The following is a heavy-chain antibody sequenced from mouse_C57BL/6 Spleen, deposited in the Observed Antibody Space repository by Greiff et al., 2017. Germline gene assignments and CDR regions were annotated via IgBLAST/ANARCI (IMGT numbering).Heavy chain of an antibody. D-gene: IGHD4-1*01. CDR2: IHPTSGRT. CDR1: GYTFTSYW. J-gene: IGHJ2*01. V-gene: IGHV1-64*01. Sequence: QVQLQQPGAELVKPGASVKLSCKASGYTFTSYWMHWVKQRPGQGLEWIGMIHPTSGRTNYNEKFKSKATLTVDKSSSTAYMQLSSLASEDSAVYYCARQSNEDDFDYWGQGTTLTVSA. CDR3: ARQSNEDDFDY.